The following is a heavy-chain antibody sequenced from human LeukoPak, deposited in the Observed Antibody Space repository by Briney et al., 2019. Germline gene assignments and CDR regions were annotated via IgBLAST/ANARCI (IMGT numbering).Heavy chain of an antibody. D-gene: IGHD3-10*01. CDR2: IIPIFGTA. V-gene: IGHV1-69*13. J-gene: IGHJ4*02. CDR3: ARGYYYGSGSPPVDY. Sequence: SVKVSCKASGGTFSSYAISWVRQAPGQGLEWMGGIIPIFGTASYAQKFQGRVTITADESTSTAYMELSSLRSEDTAVYYCARGYYYGSGSPPVDYWGQGTLVTVSS. CDR1: GGTFSSYA.